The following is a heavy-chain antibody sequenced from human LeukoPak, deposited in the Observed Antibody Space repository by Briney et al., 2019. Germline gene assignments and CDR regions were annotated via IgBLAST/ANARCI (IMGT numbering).Heavy chain of an antibody. CDR2: ISSSSSYI. V-gene: IGHV3-21*01. CDR1: GFTFSSYS. D-gene: IGHD1/OR15-1a*01. J-gene: IGHJ4*02. CDR3: ARHEVAQLDY. Sequence: PGGSLRLSCAASGFTFSSYSMNWVRQAPGKGLEWVSSISSSSSYIYYADSVKGRFTISRDNSWNTLYLQMNSLRPEDTAVYDCARHEVAQLDYWGLGTLVTVSS.